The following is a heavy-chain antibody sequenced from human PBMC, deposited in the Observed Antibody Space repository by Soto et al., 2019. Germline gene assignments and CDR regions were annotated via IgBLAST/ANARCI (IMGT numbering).Heavy chain of an antibody. CDR3: VRDYVMDV. CDR2: ISTTSTYI. J-gene: IGHJ6*02. D-gene: IGHD3-10*02. V-gene: IGHV3-21*01. Sequence: PGGSLRLSCAASGFSFSCKAINWYHQAPGKGLEWVSSISTTSTYIYSADSVKGRFTSSRDNANNSLHLQINSLRAEDTAVYYSVRDYVMDVWGQGTTVTVSS. CDR1: GFSFSCKA.